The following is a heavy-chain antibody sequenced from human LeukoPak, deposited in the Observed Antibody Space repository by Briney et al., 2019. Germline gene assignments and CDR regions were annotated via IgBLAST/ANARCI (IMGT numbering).Heavy chain of an antibody. D-gene: IGHD1-26*01. V-gene: IGHV4-34*01. CDR2: INHSGST. CDR3: ARHGTVSSGSHFDY. Sequence: PSETLSLTCAVYGGSFSGYYGSWIRQPPGKGLEWIGEINHSGSTNYNPSLKSRVTISVDTSKNQFSLKLSSVTAADTAVYYCARHGTVSSGSHFDYWGQGTQVTLS. CDR1: GGSFSGYY. J-gene: IGHJ4*02.